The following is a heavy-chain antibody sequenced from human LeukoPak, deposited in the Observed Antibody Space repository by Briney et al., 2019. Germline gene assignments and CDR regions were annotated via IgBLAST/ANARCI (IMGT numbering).Heavy chain of an antibody. CDR2: INQEGSER. V-gene: IGHV3-7*01. CDR3: ARIIGAFGTYRYDL. J-gene: IGHJ4*02. CDR1: GFIFSSYW. Sequence: LSGGSLRLSCAASGFIFSSYWMSWVRQAPGKGLEWVGNINQEGSERNHGDSVNGRFTISRDNAENSLYLQMNSLRAEDTAVYYCARIIGAFGTYRYDLWGQGTLVSVSS. D-gene: IGHD3-16*02.